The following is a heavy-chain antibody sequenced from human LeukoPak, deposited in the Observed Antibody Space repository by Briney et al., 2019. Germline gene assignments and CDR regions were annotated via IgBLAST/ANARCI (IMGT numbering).Heavy chain of an antibody. V-gene: IGHV1-24*01. D-gene: IGHD4-17*01. J-gene: IGHJ4*02. Sequence: ASVKVSCKVSGYTLTELSMHWVRQAPGKGLEWMGGFDPEDGETIYAQKFQGRVTMTRDTSTSTVYMELSSLRSEDTAVYYCARENGDFDYWGQGTLVTVSS. CDR2: FDPEDGET. CDR1: GYTLTELS. CDR3: ARENGDFDY.